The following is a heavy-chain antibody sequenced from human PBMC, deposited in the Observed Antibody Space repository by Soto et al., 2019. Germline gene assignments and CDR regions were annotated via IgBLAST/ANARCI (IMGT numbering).Heavy chain of an antibody. CDR3: ASRTGIAAREYYYYYYGMDV. CDR1: GGTFSSYA. Sequence: SVKVSCKASGGTFSSYAISWVRQAPGQGLEWMGGIIPIFGTANYAQKFQGRVTITADESTSTAYMELSSLRSEDTAVYYCASRTGIAAREYYYYYYGMDVWGQGTTVTVS. D-gene: IGHD6-6*01. J-gene: IGHJ6*02. V-gene: IGHV1-69*13. CDR2: IIPIFGTA.